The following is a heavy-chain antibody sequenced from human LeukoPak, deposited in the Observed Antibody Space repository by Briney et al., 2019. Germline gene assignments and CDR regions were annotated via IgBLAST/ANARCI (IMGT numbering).Heavy chain of an antibody. J-gene: IGHJ4*02. D-gene: IGHD2-15*01. V-gene: IGHV3-9*01. CDR1: GFTFNDYA. CDR3: ARDLGYCSGRACYSVFDY. Sequence: GGSLRLSCAASGFTFNDYAMHWVRQAPGKGLEWVSCITWDSGLRGYADSVKGRFTMFRDNAKNSLYLQMNSLRAEDTALYYCARDLGYCSGRACYSVFDYWGQGTLVTVAS. CDR2: ITWDSGLR.